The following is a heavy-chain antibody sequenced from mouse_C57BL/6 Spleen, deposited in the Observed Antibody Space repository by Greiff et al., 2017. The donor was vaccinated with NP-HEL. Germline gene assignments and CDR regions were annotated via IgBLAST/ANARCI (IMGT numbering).Heavy chain of an antibody. CDR2: ISSGGSYT. Sequence: EVKLQESGGDLVKPGGSLKLSCAASGFTFSSYGMSWVRQTPDKRLEWVATISSGGSYTYYPDSVKGRFTISRDNAKNTLYLQMSSLKSEDTAMYYCARHEAKGYFDYWGQGTTLTVSS. V-gene: IGHV5-6*01. CDR1: GFTFSSYG. J-gene: IGHJ2*01. CDR3: ARHEAKGYFDY.